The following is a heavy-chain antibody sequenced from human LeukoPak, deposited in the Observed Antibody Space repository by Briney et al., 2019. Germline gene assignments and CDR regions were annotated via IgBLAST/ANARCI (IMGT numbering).Heavy chain of an antibody. Sequence: GGSLRLSCAASGFTFSSYAMHWVRQAPGQGLEWVAVISFDGTNKYYADSLKGRFTISRDNSKNTVYLQMNSLRPEDTAVYYCARDGGRATIVRGIIIMSVGDFWGQGALVTVST. CDR2: ISFDGTNK. CDR1: GFTFSSYA. V-gene: IGHV3-30*04. D-gene: IGHD3-10*01. CDR3: ARDGGRATIVRGIIIMSVGDF. J-gene: IGHJ4*02.